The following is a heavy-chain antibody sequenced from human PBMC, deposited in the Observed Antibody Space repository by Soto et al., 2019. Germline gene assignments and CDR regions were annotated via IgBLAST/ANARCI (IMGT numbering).Heavy chain of an antibody. Sequence: QVQLVESGGGVVQPGRSLRLSCAASGFTFSSYAMHWVRQAPGKGLEWVAVISYDGSNKYYADSVKGRFTISRDNSKNTLYVQMNSLRAEDTAVYYCAREATTFGVVIGGYFDYWGQGTLVTVSS. CDR2: ISYDGSNK. D-gene: IGHD3-3*01. V-gene: IGHV3-30-3*01. CDR3: AREATTFGVVIGGYFDY. J-gene: IGHJ4*02. CDR1: GFTFSSYA.